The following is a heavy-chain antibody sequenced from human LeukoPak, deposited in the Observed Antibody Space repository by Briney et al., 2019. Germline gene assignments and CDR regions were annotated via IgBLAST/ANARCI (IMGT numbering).Heavy chain of an antibody. V-gene: IGHV3-48*02. CDR1: GFTFSTYN. J-gene: IGHJ4*02. Sequence: PGGSLRLSCAASGFTFSTYNMNWVRQAPGKGLEWLSYISSGSSTIYYADSVEGRFTISRDNAKNSLYLQKNSLRDEDTAVYYCARGETARVDYWGQGILVTVSS. CDR3: ARGETARVDY. CDR2: ISSGSSTI. D-gene: IGHD3-16*01.